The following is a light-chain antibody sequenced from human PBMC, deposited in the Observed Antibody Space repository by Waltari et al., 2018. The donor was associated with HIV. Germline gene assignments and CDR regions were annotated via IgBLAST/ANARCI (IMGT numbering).Light chain of an antibody. V-gene: IGLV1-47*01. CDR3: AAWDDTLSGL. Sequence: QSVLTPPPSASGTPGQRFTLSCSRRSFPLANKFVYWYQKLPGTAPKLLIYRNNQRPSGVPDRFSGSKSGTSASLVISGLRSEDEADYYCAAWDDTLSGLFGGGTKLTVL. J-gene: IGLJ3*02. CDR1: SFPLANKF. CDR2: RNN.